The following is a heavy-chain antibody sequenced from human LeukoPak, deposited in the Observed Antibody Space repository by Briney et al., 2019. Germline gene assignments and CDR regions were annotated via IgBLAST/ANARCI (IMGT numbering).Heavy chain of an antibody. J-gene: IGHJ4*02. Sequence: SVKVSCKPSGGTLSSYAISWVRQAPGHGLEWMGGIIPIFGTANYAQKFQGRVTITADESTSTAHMELSSLRSEDTAVYYCARAIREGPEWRSSGWYYFDYWGQGTLVTVSS. CDR3: ARAIREGPEWRSSGWYYFDY. CDR2: IIPIFGTA. D-gene: IGHD6-19*01. CDR1: GGTLSSYA. V-gene: IGHV1-69*01.